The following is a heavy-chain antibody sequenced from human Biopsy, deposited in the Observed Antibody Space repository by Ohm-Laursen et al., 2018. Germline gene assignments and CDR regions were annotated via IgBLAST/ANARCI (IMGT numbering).Heavy chain of an antibody. CDR3: AKHGSGWTGDDALHI. V-gene: IGHV4-31*01. J-gene: IGHJ3*02. Sequence: SQTLSLTCPVSGGSVSSGGFYWSWIRQHPGKGLEWIGYIYYSGTTYYNPSLKSLVTISVDTSKNQFSLKLNSVTAADTAVYYCAKHGSGWTGDDALHIWGQGTMVTVSS. CDR1: GGSVSSGGFY. CDR2: IYYSGTT. D-gene: IGHD6-19*01.